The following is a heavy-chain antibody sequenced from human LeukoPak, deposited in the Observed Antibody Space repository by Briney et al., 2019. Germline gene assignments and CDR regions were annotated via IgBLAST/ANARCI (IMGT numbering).Heavy chain of an antibody. Sequence: PSQTLSPTCTVSGGSISSGGYYWSWIRQHPGKGLEWIGYIYYSGSTYYNPSLKSRVTISVDTSKNQFSLKLSSVTAADTAVYYCARDKEWELLPAFDYWGQGTLVTVSS. CDR3: ARDKEWELLPAFDY. CDR1: GGSISSGGYY. V-gene: IGHV4-31*03. D-gene: IGHD1-26*01. J-gene: IGHJ4*02. CDR2: IYYSGST.